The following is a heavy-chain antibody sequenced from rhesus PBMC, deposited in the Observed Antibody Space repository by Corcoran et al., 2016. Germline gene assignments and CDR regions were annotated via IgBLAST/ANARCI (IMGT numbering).Heavy chain of an antibody. J-gene: IGHJ4*01. CDR3: VRSFDSGHSSFDY. CDR2: IHGRSGST. D-gene: IGHD3-28*01. CDR1: GGSININF. Sequence: QVQLQESGPGLVKPSETLSLTCAVSGGSININFWTWIRQPPGTGLEWIGRIHGRSGSTPYTHSLTSRVTISTDTSNNQFSLKLNSVTAADTALYYCVRSFDSGHSSFDYWGQGVLVTVSS. V-gene: IGHV4-147*01.